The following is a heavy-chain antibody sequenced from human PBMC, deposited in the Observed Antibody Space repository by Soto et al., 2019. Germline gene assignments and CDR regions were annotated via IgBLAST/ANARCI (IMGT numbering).Heavy chain of an antibody. D-gene: IGHD3-3*01. CDR1: GYPVTAYY. CDR3: ARGGGVGVAGSAAFDM. Sequence: QLHLVQSGAVVKKPGASVTVSCSASGYPVTAYYMHWVRQAPGRGLEWMGGINPATGAAKYTQRFRGRVTMTRDASTSTVFMQLSGLTSEDTSVCYCARGGGVGVAGSAAFDMWGQGTLVTVSS. J-gene: IGHJ3*02. CDR2: INPATGAA. V-gene: IGHV1-2*02.